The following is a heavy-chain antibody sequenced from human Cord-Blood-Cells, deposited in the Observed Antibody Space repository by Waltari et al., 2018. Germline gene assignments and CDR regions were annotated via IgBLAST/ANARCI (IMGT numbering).Heavy chain of an antibody. Sequence: QVQLQQWGAGLLKPSETLSLTCAVYGGSFSGYYWSWIRQPPGKGLEWIGEINHSGSTNYTPSLKSRGTISVDTAKNQFSRKLSSVTAADTAVYYCARREANWGGEGNWFDPWGQGTLVTVSS. CDR3: ARREANWGGEGNWFDP. CDR2: INHSGST. V-gene: IGHV4-34*01. CDR1: GGSFSGYY. D-gene: IGHD7-27*01. J-gene: IGHJ5*02.